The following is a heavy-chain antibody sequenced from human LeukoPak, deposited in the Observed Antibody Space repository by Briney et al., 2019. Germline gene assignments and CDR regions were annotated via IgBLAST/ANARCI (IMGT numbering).Heavy chain of an antibody. CDR2: ISAYNGNT. V-gene: IGHV1-18*01. CDR1: GYTFTSYG. D-gene: IGHD6-13*01. Sequence: ASVKVSCKASGYTFTSYGIGWVRQAPGQGLEWMGWISAYNGNTNYAQKLQGRVTMTTDTSTSAAYMELRSLRSDDTAVYYCARDLSVADNWFDPWGQGTLVTVSS. J-gene: IGHJ5*02. CDR3: ARDLSVADNWFDP.